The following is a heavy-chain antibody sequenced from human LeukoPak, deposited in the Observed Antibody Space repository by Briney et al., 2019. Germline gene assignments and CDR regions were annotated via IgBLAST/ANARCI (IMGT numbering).Heavy chain of an antibody. CDR2: ISSSGSTI. Sequence: GGSLRLSCAASGFTFSDYYMSWIRQAPGKGLEWVSYISSSGSTIYYADSVKGRFTISRDNVKNSLYLQMNSLRAEDTAVYYCAREGAAAGPRGPDDAFDIWGQGTMVTVSS. CDR3: AREGAAAGPRGPDDAFDI. D-gene: IGHD6-13*01. CDR1: GFTFSDYY. V-gene: IGHV3-11*04. J-gene: IGHJ3*02.